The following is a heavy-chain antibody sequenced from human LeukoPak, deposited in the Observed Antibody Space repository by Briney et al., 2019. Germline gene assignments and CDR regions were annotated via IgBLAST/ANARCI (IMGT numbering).Heavy chain of an antibody. CDR3: ARGIVGGYGYFDY. Sequence: GESLKISCTASGFTFGDYAMSWFRQAPGKGLECVGLIKSKASGGRTKYAASVKGRFTVSRDGSKSTAYLQMNSLKTEDTAVYYCARGIVGGYGYFDYWGQGSLVTVSS. CDR2: IKSKASGGRT. J-gene: IGHJ4*02. D-gene: IGHD3-16*01. V-gene: IGHV3-49*01. CDR1: GFTFGDYA.